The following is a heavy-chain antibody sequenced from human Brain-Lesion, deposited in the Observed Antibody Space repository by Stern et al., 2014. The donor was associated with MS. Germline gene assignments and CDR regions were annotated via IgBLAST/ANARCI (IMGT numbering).Heavy chain of an antibody. Sequence: QVQLGQSGPGLVKPSQTLSLTCTVSGGSISSGSDYWSWIRQPVGKGLEWIGRIHPSGSAFFTPSLKSRVTISTDPSMNQFSLELNSATAADTAIYYCASGYRIFDYWGQGILVTVSS. CDR3: ASGYRIFDY. CDR2: IHPSGSA. V-gene: IGHV4-61*02. D-gene: IGHD5-18*01. CDR1: GGSISSGSDY. J-gene: IGHJ4*02.